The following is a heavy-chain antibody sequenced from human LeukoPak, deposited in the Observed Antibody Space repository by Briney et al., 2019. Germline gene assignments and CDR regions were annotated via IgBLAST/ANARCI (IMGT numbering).Heavy chain of an antibody. Sequence: ASVKVSCKASGYTFTTYGITWVRQAPGQGLEWLGWISSYNDNTNYAQEFQGRVTMTTDTSTSTAYMELRSLRSDDPAVYYCARAGTTSSSTPDYWGQGTLVTVSS. CDR1: GYTFTTYG. V-gene: IGHV1-18*01. D-gene: IGHD6-6*01. J-gene: IGHJ4*02. CDR3: ARAGTTSSSTPDY. CDR2: ISSYNDNT.